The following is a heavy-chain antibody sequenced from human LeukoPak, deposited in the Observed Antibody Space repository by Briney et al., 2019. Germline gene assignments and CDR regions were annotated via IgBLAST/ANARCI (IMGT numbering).Heavy chain of an antibody. Sequence: GASVKVSCKASGYTFTGYYMHWVRQAPGQGLEWMGWINPNSGGTNYAQKFQGRVTMTRDTSISTAYMELSRLRSDDTAVYYCARDPAPDSSGWKGFDYWGQGTLVTVSS. CDR1: GYTFTGYY. V-gene: IGHV1-2*02. CDR3: ARDPAPDSSGWKGFDY. CDR2: INPNSGGT. J-gene: IGHJ4*02. D-gene: IGHD6-19*01.